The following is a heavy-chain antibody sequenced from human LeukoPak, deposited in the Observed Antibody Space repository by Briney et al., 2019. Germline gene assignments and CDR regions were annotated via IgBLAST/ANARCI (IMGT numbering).Heavy chain of an antibody. V-gene: IGHV4-39*01. CDR2: FYSSGRT. CDR3: ARAPDCSSSTCYGYYFDY. CDR1: GGSISTSNYF. D-gene: IGHD2-2*01. J-gene: IGHJ4*02. Sequence: PSETLSLTCTVSGGSISTSNYFWGWIRQPPGKGLEWTGSFYSSGRTYYNPSLKSRVTISVDTSKNQLSLKLLSVTAADTAAYYCARAPDCSSSTCYGYYFDYWGQGTLVTVSS.